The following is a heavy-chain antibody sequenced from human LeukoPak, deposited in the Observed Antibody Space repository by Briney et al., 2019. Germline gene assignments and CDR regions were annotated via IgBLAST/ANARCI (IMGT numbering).Heavy chain of an antibody. D-gene: IGHD1-14*01. CDR3: ARRGKGGGSFDY. CDR1: GYSFTSYW. Sequence: GESLKISCETSGYSFTSYWIGWVRQVAGRGLEWVGIIYPGDSDSRYSPSFQGQVTFSVDKSTGTASLLWSSLKASDTAMYYCARRGKGGGSFDYWGQGTLVTVSS. J-gene: IGHJ4*02. CDR2: IYPGDSDS. V-gene: IGHV5-51*01.